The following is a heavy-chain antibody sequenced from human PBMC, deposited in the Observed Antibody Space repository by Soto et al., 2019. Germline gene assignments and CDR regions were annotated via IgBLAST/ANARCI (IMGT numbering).Heavy chain of an antibody. Sequence: PSETLSLTXTVSGGSISSSSYYWGWIRQPPGKGLEWIGSIYYSGSTYYNPSLKSRVTISVDTSKNQFSLKLSSVTAADTAVYYCARRGYDFWSGYYYYGMDVWGQGTTVTAP. J-gene: IGHJ6*02. CDR3: ARRGYDFWSGYYYYGMDV. CDR1: GGSISSSSYY. CDR2: IYYSGST. D-gene: IGHD3-3*01. V-gene: IGHV4-39*01.